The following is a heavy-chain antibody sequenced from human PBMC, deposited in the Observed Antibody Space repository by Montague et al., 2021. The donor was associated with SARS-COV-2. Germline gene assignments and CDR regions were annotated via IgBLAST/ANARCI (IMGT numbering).Heavy chain of an antibody. CDR1: GDSISSGYFY. CDR3: ARHLAISGPAAVSDY. Sequence: SETLSLTCTVSGDSISSGYFYWGWTRQPPGKGLEWVGTIHYSGITYYNPPLKSRVTISVDTSRNQFSLKLSSVTAADTAIYYCARHLAISGPAAVSDYWGQGTLVTVSS. D-gene: IGHD2-2*01. CDR2: IHYSGIT. J-gene: IGHJ4*02. V-gene: IGHV4-39*01.